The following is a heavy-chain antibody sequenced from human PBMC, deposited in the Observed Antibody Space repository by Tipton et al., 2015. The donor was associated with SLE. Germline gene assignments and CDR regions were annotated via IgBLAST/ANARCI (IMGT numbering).Heavy chain of an antibody. J-gene: IGHJ5*02. CDR1: GDSLSGQY. Sequence: LRLSCSVYGDSLSGQYWSWIRQPPGKGLEWIGEVFRGGSTNYSPSLESRVTITVDMSKNQFSLKLTSVTIADTAVYYCTRGGRGDGANPFDPWGQGTLVTVSS. D-gene: IGHD4/OR15-4a*01. CDR3: TRGGRGDGANPFDP. V-gene: IGHV4-34*01. CDR2: VFRGGST.